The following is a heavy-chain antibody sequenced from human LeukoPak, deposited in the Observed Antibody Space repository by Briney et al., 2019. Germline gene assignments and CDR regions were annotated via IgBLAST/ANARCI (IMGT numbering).Heavy chain of an antibody. CDR1: GFTFSSYG. D-gene: IGHD3-16*01. Sequence: GRSLRLSCAASGFTFSSYGMHWVRQPPGKGLEWVAVIWYDGSNKYYADSVKGRFTISRDNAKNSLYLQMNSLRAEDTAVYYCARDLSPLGGVTTYYYGMDVWGQGTTVTVSS. CDR3: ARDLSPLGGVTTYYYGMDV. V-gene: IGHV3-33*01. J-gene: IGHJ6*02. CDR2: IWYDGSNK.